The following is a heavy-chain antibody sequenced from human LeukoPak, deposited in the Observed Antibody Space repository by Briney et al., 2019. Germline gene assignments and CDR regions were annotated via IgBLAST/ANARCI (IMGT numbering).Heavy chain of an antibody. J-gene: IGHJ4*02. CDR1: GFTFSKYW. CDR3: ATKQWLAPPPDS. V-gene: IGHV3-74*01. CDR2: INTDGTVT. D-gene: IGHD6-19*01. Sequence: GGSLPLSCAASGFTFSKYWMLWVRQAPGEGLESVSRINTDGTVTTYADSVKGRFTVSRDNADNTMFLQMDSVRDEDTAVYYCATKQWLAPPPDSWGQGTPVTVSS.